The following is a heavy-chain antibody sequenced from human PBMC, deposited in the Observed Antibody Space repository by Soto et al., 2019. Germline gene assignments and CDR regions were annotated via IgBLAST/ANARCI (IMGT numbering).Heavy chain of an antibody. V-gene: IGHV3-23*01. J-gene: IGHJ5*02. CDR2: ISGSGGST. CDR1: GFSCSGYA. D-gene: IGHD3-22*01. Sequence: PGGSLRLSCAASGFSCSGYAMSWVRQAPGKGLEWVAAISGSGGSTYYADSVKGRSTITRDNSKNTLYLQMNSLRAEDTAVYYCAKSDSSGYYYLDWFDPWGQGTLVTVSS. CDR3: AKSDSSGYYYLDWFDP.